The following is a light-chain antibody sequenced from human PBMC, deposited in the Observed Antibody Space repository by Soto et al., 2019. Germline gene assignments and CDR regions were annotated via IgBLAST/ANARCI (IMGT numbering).Light chain of an antibody. CDR2: DVS. J-gene: IGLJ2*01. CDR3: SSYTTSDTVI. Sequence: QSALTQPASVSGSPGQSITISCSGTSSDVGANYYVSWYEQHPGKAPKLMVYDVSSRRSGVSNRFSGSKSGNTASLAISGLQAEDEADYYCSSYTTSDTVIFGGGTKLTVL. CDR1: SSDVGANYY. V-gene: IGLV2-14*03.